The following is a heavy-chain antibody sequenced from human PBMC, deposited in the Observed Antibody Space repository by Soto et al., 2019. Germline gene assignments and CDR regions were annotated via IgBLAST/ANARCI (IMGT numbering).Heavy chain of an antibody. V-gene: IGHV1-3*01. Sequence: ASVKVSCKASGYTFTSYAMHWVRQAPGQRLEWMGWINAGNGNTKYSQKFQGRVTITRDTSASTAYMELSSLRSEDTAVYYCAAASRDCSGGSCYFDYWGQGTLVTVSS. CDR1: GYTFTSYA. CDR2: INAGNGNT. D-gene: IGHD2-15*01. J-gene: IGHJ4*02. CDR3: AAASRDCSGGSCYFDY.